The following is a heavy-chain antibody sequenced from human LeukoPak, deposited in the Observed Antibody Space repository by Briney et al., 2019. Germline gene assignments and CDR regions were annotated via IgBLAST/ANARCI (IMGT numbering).Heavy chain of an antibody. CDR1: GFTFSSYS. CDR3: ARDRHYYDSSGYSPSDY. D-gene: IGHD3-22*01. V-gene: IGHV3-48*04. J-gene: IGHJ4*02. Sequence: GGSLRLSCAASGFTFSSYSMNWVRQAPGKGLEWVSYISSSSSTIYYADSVKGRFTISRDNAKNSLYLQMNSLRAEDTAVYYCARDRHYYDSSGYSPSDYWGQGTLVTVSS. CDR2: ISSSSSTI.